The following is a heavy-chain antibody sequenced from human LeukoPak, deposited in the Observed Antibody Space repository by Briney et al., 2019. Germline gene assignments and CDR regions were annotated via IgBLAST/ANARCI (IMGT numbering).Heavy chain of an antibody. Sequence: ASVKVSCKASGYTFTSYYMHWVRQAPGQGREWMGIINPSGGSTSYAQKFQGTVTMTRDMSTSTVYMELSSLRSEDPAVYYCARVSRQLVRYLWFDPWGQGTLVTVSS. CDR3: ARVSRQLVRYLWFDP. CDR2: INPSGGST. CDR1: GYTFTSYY. V-gene: IGHV1-46*01. D-gene: IGHD6-6*01. J-gene: IGHJ5*02.